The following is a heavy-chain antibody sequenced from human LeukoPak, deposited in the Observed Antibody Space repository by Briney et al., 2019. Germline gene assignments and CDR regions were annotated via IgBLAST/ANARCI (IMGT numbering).Heavy chain of an antibody. CDR2: IKQDGSEK. J-gene: IGHJ4*02. D-gene: IGHD6-13*01. V-gene: IGHV3-7*02. CDR1: GFTFSSYW. Sequence: GGSLRLSCAASGFTFSSYWMDWVRQAPGKGLEWVANIKQDGSEKYYVDSVKGRFTISRDNAKNSLYPQMNSLRVEDTAVYYCARGIAAVGIVGVFDCWGQGTLVTVSS. CDR3: ARGIAAVGIVGVFDC.